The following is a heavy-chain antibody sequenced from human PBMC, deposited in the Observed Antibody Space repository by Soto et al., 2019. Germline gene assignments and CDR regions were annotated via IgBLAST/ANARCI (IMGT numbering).Heavy chain of an antibody. CDR2: MSTSGVST. J-gene: IGHJ6*02. D-gene: IGHD3-16*01. V-gene: IGHV3-23*01. CDR1: GLTFSICA. CDR3: ARGQPSWGYRAGHVGMAV. Sequence: LRLSCEASGLTFSICAMSWVRLAPGKGLEWVSGMSTSGVSTYYADSVKGRFTISRDNSKNTLSLQMNSLRVEDTAGYYCARGQPSWGYRAGHVGMAVWGQG.